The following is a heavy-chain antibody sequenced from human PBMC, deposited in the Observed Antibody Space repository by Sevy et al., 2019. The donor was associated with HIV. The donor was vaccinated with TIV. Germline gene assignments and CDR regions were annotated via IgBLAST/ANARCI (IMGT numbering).Heavy chain of an antibody. J-gene: IGHJ6*02. Sequence: ASVKVSCKASVYIFTDYYIHWVRQAPGQGLEWMAWINSDSGVTNYAQRFQGEVTVTRERSLSTAYLELGRLKSNDTAIYYCARLTTKPTSDLYGMDVWGQGTTVTVSS. CDR2: INSDSGVT. D-gene: IGHD4-17*01. CDR1: VYIFTDYY. CDR3: ARLTTKPTSDLYGMDV. V-gene: IGHV1-2*02.